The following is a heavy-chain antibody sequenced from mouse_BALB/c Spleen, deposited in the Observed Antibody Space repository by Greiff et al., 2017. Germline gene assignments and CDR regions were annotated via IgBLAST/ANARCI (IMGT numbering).Heavy chain of an antibody. V-gene: IGHV2-9-2*01. CDR1: GFSLTSYD. J-gene: IGHJ4*01. CDR2: IWTGGGT. Sequence: QVQLKESGPGLVAPSQSLSITCTVSGFSLTSYDISWIRQPPGKGLEWLGVIWTGGGTNYNTAFMSRLSISKDNSKSQVFLKMNSLQTDDTAIYYCVRVYDYDEGSAMDYWGQGTSVTVSS. CDR3: VRVYDYDEGSAMDY. D-gene: IGHD2-4*01.